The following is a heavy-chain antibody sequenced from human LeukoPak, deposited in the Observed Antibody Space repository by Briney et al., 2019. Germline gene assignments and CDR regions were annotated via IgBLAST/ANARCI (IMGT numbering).Heavy chain of an antibody. V-gene: IGHV4-61*05. CDR2: IYYSGST. J-gene: IGHJ4*02. D-gene: IGHD6-19*01. CDR1: GGSISSSSYY. CDR3: ARHRSVAVAGTYYFDY. Sequence: SETLSLTCTVSGGSISSSSYYWSWIRQPPGKGLEWIGYIYYSGSTNYNPSLKSRVTISVDTSKNQFSLKLSSVTAADTAVYYCARHRSVAVAGTYYFDYWGQGTLVTVSS.